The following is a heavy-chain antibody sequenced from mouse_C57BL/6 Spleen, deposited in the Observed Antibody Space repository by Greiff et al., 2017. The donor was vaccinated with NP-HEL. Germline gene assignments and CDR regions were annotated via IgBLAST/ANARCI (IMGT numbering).Heavy chain of an antibody. CDR3: ARGGSNHGAWFAY. CDR2: ISYDGSN. Sequence: EVKLQESGPGLVKPSQSLSLTCSVTGYSITSGYYWNWIRQFPGNKLEWMGYISYDGSNNYNPSLKNRISITRDTSKNQFFLKLNSVTTEDTATYYCARGGSNHGAWFAYWGQGTLVTVSA. J-gene: IGHJ3*01. D-gene: IGHD2-5*01. V-gene: IGHV3-6*01. CDR1: GYSITSGYY.